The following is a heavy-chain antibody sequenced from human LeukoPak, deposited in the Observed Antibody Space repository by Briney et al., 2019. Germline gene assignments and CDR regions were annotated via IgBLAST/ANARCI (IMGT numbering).Heavy chain of an antibody. CDR3: ARIGSSHYFDF. D-gene: IGHD2-2*01. CDR1: GYTFTDYY. J-gene: IGHJ4*02. Sequence: GASVKVSCKASGYTFTDYYLDWVRQAPGQGLEWMGWINPNSGGTNYAQTFQGRVTMTRDTSITTAYLELSRLRSDDTAVYYCARIGSSHYFDFWGQGTLVTVSS. CDR2: INPNSGGT. V-gene: IGHV1-2*02.